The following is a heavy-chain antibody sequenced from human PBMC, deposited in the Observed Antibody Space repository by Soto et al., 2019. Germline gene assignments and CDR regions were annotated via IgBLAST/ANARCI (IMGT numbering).Heavy chain of an antibody. Sequence: GGSLRLSCGAPGVTFKDYGMHWVRQAPGKGLEWVAVISYDGKQTYYADSVKGRFTISKDKSKRTLFLQMNSLRVDDTAVYYCARDGWGSDWYFDLWGRGTLVTVSS. D-gene: IGHD3-16*01. CDR1: GVTFKDYG. V-gene: IGHV3-30*03. J-gene: IGHJ2*01. CDR2: ISYDGKQT. CDR3: ARDGWGSDWYFDL.